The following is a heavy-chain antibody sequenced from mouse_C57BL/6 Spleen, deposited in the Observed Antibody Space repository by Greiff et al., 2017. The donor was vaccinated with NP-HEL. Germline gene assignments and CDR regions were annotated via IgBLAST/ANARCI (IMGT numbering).Heavy chain of an antibody. Sequence: EVKLEESGPGLVKPSQSLSLTCSVTGYSITSGYYWNWIRQFPGNKLEWMGYISYDGSNNYNPSLKNRISITRDTSKNQFFLKLNSVTTEDTATYYCARAYYGNYGDYWGQGTTLTVSS. D-gene: IGHD2-10*01. CDR3: ARAYYGNYGDY. CDR2: ISYDGSN. V-gene: IGHV3-6*01. J-gene: IGHJ2*01. CDR1: GYSITSGYY.